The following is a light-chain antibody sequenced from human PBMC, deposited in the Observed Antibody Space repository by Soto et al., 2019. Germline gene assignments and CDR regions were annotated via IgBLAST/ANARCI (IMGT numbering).Light chain of an antibody. CDR3: QQYASSPLLT. CDR1: QSVGSN. Sequence: EIVLTQSPATLSVSPGERVTRSWRARQSVGSNLASYQLSPGQAPRVVILRTSTRATLIPNRFSGSLSGTVCPLSISRLEPEDFAVYYCQQYASSPLLTFGGGTKVDIK. V-gene: IGKV3-20*01. CDR2: RTS. J-gene: IGKJ4*01.